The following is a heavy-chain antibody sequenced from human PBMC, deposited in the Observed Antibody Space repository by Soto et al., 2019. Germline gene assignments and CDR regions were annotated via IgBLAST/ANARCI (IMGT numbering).Heavy chain of an antibody. J-gene: IGHJ6*02. CDR3: ARGGNCRTTSCPLGYFSDMDV. V-gene: IGHV4-34*01. CDR1: GGSFNTYY. D-gene: IGHD2-2*01. CDR2: INHSGST. Sequence: SETLSLTCAVYGGSFNTYYWSWARQPPGKGLEWIGEINHSGSTNYNPSLKSRVTISLDTSMNQFSLSLSAVTAADTGVYFCARGGNCRTTSCPLGYFSDMDVWGQGTTVTVSS.